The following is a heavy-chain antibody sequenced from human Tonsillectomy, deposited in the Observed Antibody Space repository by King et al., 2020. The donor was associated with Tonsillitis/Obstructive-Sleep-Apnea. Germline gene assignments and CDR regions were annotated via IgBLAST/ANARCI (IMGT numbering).Heavy chain of an antibody. J-gene: IGHJ1*01. V-gene: IGHV3-30*01. D-gene: IGHD6-19*01. Sequence: VQLVESGGGVVQPGRSLRLSWAAYGFTFSSNAMHGGRQAPRKGLAWVAGIVYDGSNKYYADSVKGRFTISRDNSKNTLYLQMNSLRAEDTAVYYCARGPSGWYSPDEFQHWGQGTLVTVSS. CDR1: GFTFSSNA. CDR3: ARGPSGWYSPDEFQH. CDR2: IVYDGSNK.